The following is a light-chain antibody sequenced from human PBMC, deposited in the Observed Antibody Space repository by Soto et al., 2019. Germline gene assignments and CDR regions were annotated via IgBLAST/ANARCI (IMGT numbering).Light chain of an antibody. Sequence: EIVLTQSPATLSLSPGERATLSCRASQSISFYLAWFQQKPGQAPRLLIFDASRRATGIPARFSGSGSGTDLTLTISSLEPEDFAVYYCQQRINWPLTFGGGTKVEIK. J-gene: IGKJ4*01. V-gene: IGKV3-11*01. CDR1: QSISFY. CDR3: QQRINWPLT. CDR2: DAS.